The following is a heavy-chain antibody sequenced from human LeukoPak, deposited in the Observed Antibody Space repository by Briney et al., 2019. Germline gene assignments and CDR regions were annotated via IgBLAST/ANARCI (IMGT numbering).Heavy chain of an antibody. CDR3: ARDGEDIVVVPAAHDVWFDP. D-gene: IGHD2-2*01. J-gene: IGHJ5*02. Sequence: ASVKVSCKASGYTFTSYGISWVRQAPGQGLEWMGWISAYSGNTNYAQKLQGRVTMTTDTSTSTAYMELRSLRSDDTAVYYCARDGEDIVVVPAAHDVWFDPWGQGTLVTVSS. CDR1: GYTFTSYG. CDR2: ISAYSGNT. V-gene: IGHV1-18*01.